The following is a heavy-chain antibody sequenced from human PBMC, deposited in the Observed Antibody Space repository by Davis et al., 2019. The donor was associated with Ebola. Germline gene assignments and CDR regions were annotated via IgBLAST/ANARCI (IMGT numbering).Heavy chain of an antibody. Sequence: GGSLRLSCAASGLSISLYWMTWVRQAPGKGLEWVSVIYDQSTAYADAVRGRFIISRDKSNNTLYLEMSSLRVDDTAVYYCATTQWLREFDNWGQGTLVTVSS. CDR2: IYDQST. D-gene: IGHD6-19*01. CDR3: ATTQWLREFDN. J-gene: IGHJ4*02. V-gene: IGHV3-53*05. CDR1: GLSISLYW.